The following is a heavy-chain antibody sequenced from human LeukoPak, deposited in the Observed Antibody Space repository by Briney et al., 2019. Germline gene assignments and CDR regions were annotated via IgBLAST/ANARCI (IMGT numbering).Heavy chain of an antibody. J-gene: IGHJ5*02. CDR1: GFTFSSYA. CDR3: ARGGRGKYYYDSSGFDP. V-gene: IGHV3-30*04. Sequence: GGSLRLSCAASGFTFSSYAMHWVRQAPGKGLEWVAVISYDGSNKYYADSVKGRFTISRDNSKNTLYLQMNSLRAGDTAVYYCARGGRGKYYYDSSGFDPWGQGTLVTVSS. CDR2: ISYDGSNK. D-gene: IGHD3-22*01.